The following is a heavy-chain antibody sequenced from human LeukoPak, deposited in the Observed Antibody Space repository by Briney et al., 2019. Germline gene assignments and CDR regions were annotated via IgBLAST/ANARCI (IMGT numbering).Heavy chain of an antibody. CDR3: ANSPMYYDTSGYSFFDD. CDR2: FYYSGST. V-gene: IGHV4-30-4*01. D-gene: IGHD3-22*01. CDR1: GGSITSGDYY. J-gene: IGHJ4*02. Sequence: SETLSLTCAVSGGSITSGDYYWSWIRQPPGKGLEWIGYFYYSGSTSYCPSLKSRVTISADTSKNQFSLKLNSVTAADTAVYYCANSPMYYDTSGYSFFDDWGQGTPVTVSS.